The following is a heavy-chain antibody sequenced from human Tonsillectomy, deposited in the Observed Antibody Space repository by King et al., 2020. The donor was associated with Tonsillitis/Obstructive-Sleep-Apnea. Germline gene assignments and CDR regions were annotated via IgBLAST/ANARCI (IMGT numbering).Heavy chain of an antibody. CDR1: GGSISSGGYY. D-gene: IGHD6-19*01. J-gene: IGHJ3*02. Sequence: VQLQESGPGLVKPSQTLSLTCTVSGGSISSGGYYWSWIRQHPGKGLEWIGYIYYSGSTYYNPSLKSRVTISVDTSKNQFSLKLSSVTAADTAVYYCAGDGGLRGSSRPVREEDYDAFDIWGQGTMVTVSS. CDR3: AGDGGLRGSSRPVREEDYDAFDI. CDR2: IYYSGST. V-gene: IGHV4-31*03.